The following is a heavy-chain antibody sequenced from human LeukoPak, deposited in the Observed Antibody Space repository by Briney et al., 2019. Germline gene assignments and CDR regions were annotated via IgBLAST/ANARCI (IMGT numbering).Heavy chain of an antibody. CDR1: GGSINTYF. J-gene: IGHJ4*02. CDR3: ARGLNSGSYAPFNY. V-gene: IGHV4-59*01. D-gene: IGHD3-16*01. Sequence: SETLSLTCTVSGGSINTYFWSWIRQPPGKGLEWIGYIYYSGSATYNPSLKSRVTISVDTSQNQFSLKMSSVPAADTGLYYCARGLNSGSYAPFNYWGQGTLVTVSS. CDR2: IYYSGSA.